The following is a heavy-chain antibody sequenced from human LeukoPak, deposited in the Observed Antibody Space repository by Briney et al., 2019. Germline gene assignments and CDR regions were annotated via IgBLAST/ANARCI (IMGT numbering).Heavy chain of an antibody. Sequence: ASETLSLTCTVSGGSISSGSYYWSWIRQPAGKGLEWIGRIYTSGSTNYNPSLKSRVTISVDTSKNQFSLKLSSVTAADTAVYYCVREGRAVAGTLIFDYWGQGTLVTVSS. D-gene: IGHD6-19*01. CDR2: IYTSGST. CDR3: VREGRAVAGTLIFDY. V-gene: IGHV4-61*02. J-gene: IGHJ4*02. CDR1: GGSISSGSYY.